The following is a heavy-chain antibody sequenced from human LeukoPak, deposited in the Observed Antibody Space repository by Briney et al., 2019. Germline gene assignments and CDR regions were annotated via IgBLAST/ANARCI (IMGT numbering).Heavy chain of an antibody. J-gene: IGHJ4*02. V-gene: IGHV3-23*01. CDR2: ISDSGGST. D-gene: IGHD4-11*01. CDR1: GFTFSSYA. CDR3: AKDLVLAVTTFDY. Sequence: GGPLRLSCAASGFTFSSYAMTWVRQAPGKGLEWVSAISDSGGSTYYADSVKGRFTISRDNSKNTLYLQMTSLRAEDTAVYYCAKDLVLAVTTFDYWGQGTLVTVSS.